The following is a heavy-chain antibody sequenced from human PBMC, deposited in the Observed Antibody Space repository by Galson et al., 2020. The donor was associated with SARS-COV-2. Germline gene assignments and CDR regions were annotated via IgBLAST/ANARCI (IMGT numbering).Heavy chain of an antibody. J-gene: IGHJ4*02. CDR1: GGSISSYY. V-gene: IGHV4-59*01. D-gene: IGHD3-22*01. CDR3: AGGRPGGSGYYYEGYYLDY. CDR2: VSYSGST. Sequence: SETLSLTCTVPGGSISSYYWSWIRQPPGKGLEWIGYVSYSGSTTYNPSLKSRVTMSVDTSKNHFSLNLSSLTAADTAFYYCAGGRPGGSGYYYEGYYLDYWGQGILVTVSS.